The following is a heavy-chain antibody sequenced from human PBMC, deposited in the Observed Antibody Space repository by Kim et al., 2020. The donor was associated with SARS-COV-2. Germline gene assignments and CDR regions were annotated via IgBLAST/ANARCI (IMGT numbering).Heavy chain of an antibody. J-gene: IGHJ6*01. CDR2: ISYTTST. CDR3: TSGWRGDDGVDV. D-gene: IGHD3-3*01. Sequence: SETLSLTCTVSGISVNSPTVYWAWIRQPPGKGLEWFGSISYTTSTYYNPSLKSRVAISLDMSKNHFSLTLGSVTAAATAIYYCTSGWRGDDGVDV. V-gene: IGHV4-39*02. CDR1: GISVNSPTVY.